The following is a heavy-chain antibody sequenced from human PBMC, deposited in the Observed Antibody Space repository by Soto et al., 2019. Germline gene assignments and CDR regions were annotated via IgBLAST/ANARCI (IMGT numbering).Heavy chain of an antibody. V-gene: IGHV3-30*03. CDR2: ISIRGGDE. D-gene: IGHD6-6*01. J-gene: IGHJ4*02. CDR1: GFTFSSYA. CDR3: ARGTIVARQHLDY. Sequence: QVQLVESGGGVVQPGKSLRLSCAASGFTFSSYAMHWARQAPGKGLEWVTVISIRGGDEYYAESVRGRFTISRDDSKNTLYLQTDSLRVEDTAVDYCARGTIVARQHLDYWGQGTLVTVSS.